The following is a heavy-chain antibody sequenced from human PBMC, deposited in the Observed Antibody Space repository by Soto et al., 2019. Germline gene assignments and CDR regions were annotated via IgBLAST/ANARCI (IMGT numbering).Heavy chain of an antibody. Sequence: EVQLVESGGGLVQPGGSLRLSCSASGFTFSSYWMHWVRQAPGRGLVGVSRLNPDGTITDYADAVKGGFTISRDNAKNTLYLQMNSLRAEDTAVYYCARPKGTANSAFDIWGQGTMVTVSS. CDR1: GFTFSSYW. CDR2: LNPDGTIT. V-gene: IGHV3-74*01. J-gene: IGHJ3*02. CDR3: ARPKGTANSAFDI. D-gene: IGHD3-10*01.